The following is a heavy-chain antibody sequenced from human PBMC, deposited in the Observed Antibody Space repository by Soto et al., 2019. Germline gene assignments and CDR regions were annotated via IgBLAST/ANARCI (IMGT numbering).Heavy chain of an antibody. CDR3: ASKDMATMSGNP. V-gene: IGHV4-34*01. D-gene: IGHD3-10*01. CDR2: INHSGST. CDR1: GGSFSHYH. J-gene: IGHJ5*02. Sequence: QVQLQQWGAGLLKPSETLSLTCAVYGGSFSHYHWSWIRQPPGKGLEWIGEINHSGSTNYNPSLKSPVTISVQTSKQQFALKLDSVTAADTAVYYCASKDMATMSGNPWGQGTLVTVSS.